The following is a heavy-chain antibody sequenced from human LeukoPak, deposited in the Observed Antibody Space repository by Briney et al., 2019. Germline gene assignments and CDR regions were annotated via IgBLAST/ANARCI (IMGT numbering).Heavy chain of an antibody. D-gene: IGHD6-13*01. CDR1: GFTFSDYY. Sequence: PGGSLRLSCAASGFTFSDYYMSWIRQAPGKGLEWVSYISSSSSTIYYADSVKGRFTISRDNAKNSLYLQMNSLRAKDTAVYYCARAKIAAAGYFQHWGQGTLVTVSS. CDR2: ISSSSSTI. CDR3: ARAKIAAAGYFQH. J-gene: IGHJ1*01. V-gene: IGHV3-11*04.